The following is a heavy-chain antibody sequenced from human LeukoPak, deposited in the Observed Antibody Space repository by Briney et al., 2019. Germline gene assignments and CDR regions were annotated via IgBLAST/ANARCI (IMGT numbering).Heavy chain of an antibody. D-gene: IGHD2-8*01. J-gene: IGHJ4*02. V-gene: IGHV3-23*01. CDR2: ISGSGGST. Sequence: GGSLRLSCAASGVTFSGYAMSWVRQAPGKGLEWVSAISGSGGSTYYADSVNGRFTISRDNSKKMLDLQMNGLRAEAAAEEYCAKLYASLPRPYYLDYWGQGTLVAVSS. CDR1: GVTFSGYA. CDR3: AKLYASLPRPYYLDY.